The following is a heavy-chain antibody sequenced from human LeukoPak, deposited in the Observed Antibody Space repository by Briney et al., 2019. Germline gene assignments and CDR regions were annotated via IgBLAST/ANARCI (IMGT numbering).Heavy chain of an antibody. Sequence: GGSLRLSCAASGFNFDDYGMSWVRQGPGKGLEWVSGINWNGGSTGYADSVKGRFTISRDNAKNSLYLQMNSLRAEDTALYYCARVGNIGEFDYWGQGTLVTVSS. CDR1: GFNFDDYG. CDR2: INWNGGST. D-gene: IGHD2/OR15-2a*01. J-gene: IGHJ4*02. CDR3: ARVGNIGEFDY. V-gene: IGHV3-20*04.